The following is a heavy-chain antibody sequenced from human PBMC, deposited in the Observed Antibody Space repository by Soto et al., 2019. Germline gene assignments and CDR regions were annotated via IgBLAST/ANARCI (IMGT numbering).Heavy chain of an antibody. J-gene: IGHJ3*02. Sequence: GALRLSCAASVLTFSSHAMSWVRQAPGKGLEWVSAISGSGGSTYYADSVKGRFTISRDNSKNTLYLQMNSLRAEDTAVYYCAKVHYELLVDAFDIWGQGTMVTVSS. CDR1: VLTFSSHA. V-gene: IGHV3-23*01. CDR3: AKVHYELLVDAFDI. D-gene: IGHD4-17*01. CDR2: ISGSGGST.